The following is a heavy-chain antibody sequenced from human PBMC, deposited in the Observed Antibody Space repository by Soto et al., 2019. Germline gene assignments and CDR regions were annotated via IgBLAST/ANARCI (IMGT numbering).Heavy chain of an antibody. Sequence: ASVKVSCKASGYTFTSYYMHWVRQAPGQRLEWMGWINAGNGNTKYSQKFQGRVTITRDTSASTAYMELSSLRSEDTAVYYCAKVASGSEGYYCYGMDVWGQGTTVTVSS. D-gene: IGHD6-25*01. CDR2: INAGNGNT. CDR3: AKVASGSEGYYCYGMDV. V-gene: IGHV1-3*01. CDR1: GYTFTSYY. J-gene: IGHJ6*02.